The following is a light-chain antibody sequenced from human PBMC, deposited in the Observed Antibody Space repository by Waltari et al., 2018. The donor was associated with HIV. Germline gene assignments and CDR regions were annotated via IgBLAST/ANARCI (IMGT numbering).Light chain of an antibody. CDR1: SSNIGSNP. CDR3: AVWDDSLRSVL. CDR2: TNN. J-gene: IGLJ3*02. Sequence: QSVLTQPPSASGTPGQRVNISCSGGSSNIGSNPVNWYRQFPGEAPKLLIYTNNQRPSGVPDQFSGSKSGTSASLASSGLQSEEEADFYCAVWDDSLRSVLFGGGTRLTVL. V-gene: IGLV1-44*01.